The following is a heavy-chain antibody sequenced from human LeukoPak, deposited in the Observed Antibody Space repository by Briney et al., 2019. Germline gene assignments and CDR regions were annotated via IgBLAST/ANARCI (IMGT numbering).Heavy chain of an antibody. V-gene: IGHV4-34*01. CDR1: GGSFSGYY. Sequence: SETLSLTCAVYGGSFSGYYWSWIRQPPGKGLEWIGEINHSGGTNYNPSLKSRVTISVDTSKNQFSLKLSSVTAADTAVYYCARGGYSYGPTNWFDPWGQGTLVTVSS. J-gene: IGHJ5*02. D-gene: IGHD5-18*01. CDR2: INHSGGT. CDR3: ARGGYSYGPTNWFDP.